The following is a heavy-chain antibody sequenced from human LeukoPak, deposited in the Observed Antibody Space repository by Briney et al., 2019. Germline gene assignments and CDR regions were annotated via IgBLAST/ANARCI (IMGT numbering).Heavy chain of an antibody. CDR2: ISAYNGNT. CDR3: ARGSYYYDSSGYYFDY. D-gene: IGHD3-22*01. CDR1: GYTFTSYG. J-gene: IGHJ4*02. V-gene: IGHV1-18*01. Sequence: ASVKVSCKASGYTFTSYGISWVRQAPGQGLVWMGWISAYNGNTNYAQKLQGRVTMTTDTSTSTAYMELRSLRSDDTAVYYCARGSYYYDSSGYYFDYWGQGTLVTVSS.